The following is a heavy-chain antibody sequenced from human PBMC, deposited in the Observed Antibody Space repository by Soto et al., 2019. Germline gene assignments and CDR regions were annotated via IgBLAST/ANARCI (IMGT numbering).Heavy chain of an antibody. CDR1: GFTFSSYA. J-gene: IGHJ4*02. V-gene: IGHV3-23*01. CDR2: ISGSSGSA. D-gene: IGHD3-9*01. Sequence: GGSLRLSCAASGFTFSSYAMSWVRQAPGKGLDWVSAISGSSGSAYYADSVKGRFTISRDNSKNTLFLQMNSLRAEDTAVYYCAMYYDILTGYTLWGQGTLVTVS. CDR3: AMYYDILTGYTL.